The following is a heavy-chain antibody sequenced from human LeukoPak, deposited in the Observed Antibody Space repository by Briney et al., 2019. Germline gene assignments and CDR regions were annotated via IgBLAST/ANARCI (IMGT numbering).Heavy chain of an antibody. CDR1: GFTFSSYG. CDR2: ISYDGSNK. CDR3: AKEGFGGFDY. V-gene: IGHV3-30*18. D-gene: IGHD3-10*01. J-gene: IGHJ4*02. Sequence: GGSLRLSCAASGFTFSSYGMHWVRQAPGKGLEWVAVISYDGSNKYYADSVKGRFTISRDNSKNTLYLQMNSLRAEDTAVNYCAKEGFGGFDYWGQGTLVTVSS.